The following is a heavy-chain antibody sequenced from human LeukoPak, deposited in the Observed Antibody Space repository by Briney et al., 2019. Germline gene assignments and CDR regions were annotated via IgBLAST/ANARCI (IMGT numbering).Heavy chain of an antibody. Sequence: SETLSLTCSVSGGSIYMSSFYWAWMRQPPGKGLEWIGNIYHTGSTIYNPSLKSRVTISVDTSKNQFSQRLNFVTAADTATYYCARPRGDLWSPYDSWGQGTLVTVSS. CDR3: ARPRGDLWSPYDS. V-gene: IGHV4-39*01. CDR2: IYHTGST. CDR1: GGSIYMSSFY. D-gene: IGHD3-3*01. J-gene: IGHJ5*02.